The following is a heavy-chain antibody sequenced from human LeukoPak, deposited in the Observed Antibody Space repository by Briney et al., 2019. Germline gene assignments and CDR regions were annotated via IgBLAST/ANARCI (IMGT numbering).Heavy chain of an antibody. J-gene: IGHJ4*02. Sequence: GGSLRLSCAASGFTFSSYSMNWVRQAPGKGLEWVSSMSSSSSYIYYADSMKGRFTISRDNAKNSLSLQMNSLRAEDTAVYYCAREPASIAVACPYYFDYWGQGTLVTVSS. V-gene: IGHV3-21*01. CDR3: AREPASIAVACPYYFDY. CDR2: MSSSSSYI. CDR1: GFTFSSYS. D-gene: IGHD6-19*01.